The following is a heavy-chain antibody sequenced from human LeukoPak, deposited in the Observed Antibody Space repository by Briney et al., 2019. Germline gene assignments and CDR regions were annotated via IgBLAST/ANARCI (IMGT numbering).Heavy chain of an antibody. CDR2: IYYSGST. CDR3: ARVGRSPDAFDI. J-gene: IGHJ3*02. Sequence: PSETLSLTCTVSGGSISSGSYYWSWIRQPPGKGLEWIGYIYYSGSTNYNPSLKSRVTISVDTSKNQFSLKLSSVTAADTAVYYCARVGRSPDAFDIWGQGTMVTVSS. D-gene: IGHD3-16*02. V-gene: IGHV4-61*01. CDR1: GGSISSGSYY.